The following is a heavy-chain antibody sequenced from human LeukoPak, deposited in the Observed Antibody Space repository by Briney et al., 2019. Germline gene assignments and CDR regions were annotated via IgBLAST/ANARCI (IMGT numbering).Heavy chain of an antibody. CDR1: VYTLTELS. D-gene: IGHD2-2*02. Sequence: ASVKVSCKVSVYTLTELSMHWVRQAPGKGLERMGDFDPEDGETIYAQKFEGRDTMTEETCTHTAYMELRSLRSEDTAVYYCATRGYCSSTSCYRFDYWGQGTLVTVSS. CDR3: ATRGYCSSTSCYRFDY. V-gene: IGHV1-24*01. CDR2: FDPEDGET. J-gene: IGHJ4*02.